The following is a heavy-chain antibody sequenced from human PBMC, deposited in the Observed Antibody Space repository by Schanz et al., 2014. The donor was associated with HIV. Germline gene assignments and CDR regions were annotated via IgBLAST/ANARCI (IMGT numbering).Heavy chain of an antibody. Sequence: QVQLVQSGAEVKKPGSSVKVSCKASGGTFSSSAISWVRQPPGQGLEWMGGIIPIFDTTNYAQKFQGRVTITADKSTSTVYMDLSSLRSEDTAVYYCARDYHWNWFDPWGQGTLVTVSS. CDR2: IIPIFDTT. V-gene: IGHV1-69*06. J-gene: IGHJ5*02. D-gene: IGHD1-20*01. CDR3: ARDYHWNWFDP. CDR1: GGTFSSSA.